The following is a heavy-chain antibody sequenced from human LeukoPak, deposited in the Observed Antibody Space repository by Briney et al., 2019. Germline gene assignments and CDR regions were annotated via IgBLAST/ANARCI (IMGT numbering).Heavy chain of an antibody. Sequence: GGSLRLSCAASGFTFSSYSMNWVRQAPGKGLEWVSSISSSSSYIYYADSVKGRFTISRDNAKNSLYLQMNSLRAEDTAVFYCARDPDSYGYSDYWGQGTLVTVSS. J-gene: IGHJ4*02. CDR1: GFTFSSYS. V-gene: IGHV3-21*01. CDR2: ISSSSSYI. CDR3: ARDPDSYGYSDY. D-gene: IGHD5-18*01.